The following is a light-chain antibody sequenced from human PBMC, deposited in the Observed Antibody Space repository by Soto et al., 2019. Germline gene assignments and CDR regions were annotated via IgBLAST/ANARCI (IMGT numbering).Light chain of an antibody. J-gene: IGLJ3*02. CDR2: EVR. CDR3: CSYTISATLV. Sequence: QSVLTQPASVSGSPGQSITISCSGTTNDIGGYNYVSWYQHHPGKVPKVIIYEVRNRASGVSNRFSGSKSGNTASLTISGLQAEDEADYYCCSYTISATLVFGGGTKVTVL. V-gene: IGLV2-14*01. CDR1: TNDIGGYNY.